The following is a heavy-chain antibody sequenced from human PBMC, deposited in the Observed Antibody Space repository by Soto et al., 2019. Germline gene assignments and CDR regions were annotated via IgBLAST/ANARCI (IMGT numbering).Heavy chain of an antibody. Sequence: SETLSLTCSFSGGSISSGGYYLSWIRQHPGKGLEWIGYIYYSGSTYYNPSLKSRVTTSLDKSKRQFSLKVTSVTAADTAVYYCARRDDCSNGVCFMNYFDSWGQGILVTVSS. J-gene: IGHJ4*02. D-gene: IGHD2-8*01. CDR3: ARRDDCSNGVCFMNYFDS. V-gene: IGHV4-31*03. CDR2: IYYSGST. CDR1: GGSISSGGYY.